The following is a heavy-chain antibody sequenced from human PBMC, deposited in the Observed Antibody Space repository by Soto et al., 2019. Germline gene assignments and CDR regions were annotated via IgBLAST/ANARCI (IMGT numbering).Heavy chain of an antibody. CDR2: IIPMLAAP. V-gene: IGHV1-69*01. D-gene: IGHD2-21*01. CDR3: ASVGPPYPSVIWFFDL. J-gene: IGHJ2*01. Sequence: QGQLVQSGAEVKKPGSSVKVSCKASGGSFRTYAINWVRQAPGQGLEWMGGIIPMLAAPTYAQKFQGRLTITADESTTTVYMELSSLTSEDTAVYYCASVGPPYPSVIWFFDLWGRGTLVTVSS. CDR1: GGSFRTYA.